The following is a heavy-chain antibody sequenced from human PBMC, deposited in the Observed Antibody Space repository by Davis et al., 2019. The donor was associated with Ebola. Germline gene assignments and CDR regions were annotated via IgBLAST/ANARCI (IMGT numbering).Heavy chain of an antibody. D-gene: IGHD2-15*01. CDR2: ISSSSSYI. CDR3: AREVGVAASYFDY. CDR1: GFTFSSYS. Sequence: GGSLRLSCAASGFTFSSYSMSWVRQAPGRGLEWVSSISSSSSYIYYADSVKGRFTISRDNAKNSLYLQMNSLRAEDTAVYYCAREVGVAASYFDYWGQGTLVTVSS. V-gene: IGHV3-21*01. J-gene: IGHJ4*02.